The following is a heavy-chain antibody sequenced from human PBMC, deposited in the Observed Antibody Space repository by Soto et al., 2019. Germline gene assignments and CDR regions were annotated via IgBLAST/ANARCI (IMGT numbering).Heavy chain of an antibody. D-gene: IGHD4-17*01. CDR2: MYNSGST. CDR1: GGSISSYY. CDR3: ARHPTVTEYYFDY. V-gene: IGHV4-59*08. J-gene: IGHJ4*02. Sequence: PSETLSLTCTVSGGSISSYYWTWIRQPPGKGLEWIGFMYNSGSTHYNPSLKSRVTISLDTSKNQFSLNLRSVTAADTAVYYCARHPTVTEYYFDYWGQGTLVTVSS.